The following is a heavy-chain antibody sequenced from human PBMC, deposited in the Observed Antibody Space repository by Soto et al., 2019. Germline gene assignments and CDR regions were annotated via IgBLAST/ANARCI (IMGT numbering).Heavy chain of an antibody. CDR3: SSRRRHTRYRSGLGIPAEPSSDL. Sequence: KGLEWVAVISYHGSNKYYADSVKGRFAISRDNSKNTLYMQMNSLRAEDTAVFFFSSRRRHTRYRSGLGIPAEPSSDL. D-gene: IGHD2-15*01. J-gene: IGHJ2*01. V-gene: IGHV3-30*09. CDR2: ISYHGSNK.